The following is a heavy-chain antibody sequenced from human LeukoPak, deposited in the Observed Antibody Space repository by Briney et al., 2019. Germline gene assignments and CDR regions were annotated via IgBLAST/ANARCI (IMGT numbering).Heavy chain of an antibody. J-gene: IGHJ4*02. CDR1: GFTSSTYT. CDR3: ARGGWGLAVAGYFYY. D-gene: IGHD6-19*01. V-gene: IGHV3-30-3*01. Sequence: GGSLRLSCAASGFTSSTYTMHWVRQAPGRGLEWVAVMSYDGSNESYVDSVKGRFTISRDNSKNTLYLQMNSLRSEDTAVCYCARGGWGLAVAGYFYYWGQGTLVTVSS. CDR2: MSYDGSNE.